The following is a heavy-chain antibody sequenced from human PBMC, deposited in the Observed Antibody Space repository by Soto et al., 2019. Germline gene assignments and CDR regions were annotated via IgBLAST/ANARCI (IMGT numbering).Heavy chain of an antibody. CDR1: GGSVSSGSYY. Sequence: QVQLQESDPGLVKPSETLSLTCTVSGGSVSSGSYYWSWIRQPPGKGLEWIGYIYYSGSTNYNPSLKSRVTISVDTSKNQFSLKLSSVTAADTAVYYCARGYSSSWVDYWGQGTLVTVSS. CDR2: IYYSGST. J-gene: IGHJ4*02. D-gene: IGHD6-13*01. CDR3: ARGYSSSWVDY. V-gene: IGHV4-61*01.